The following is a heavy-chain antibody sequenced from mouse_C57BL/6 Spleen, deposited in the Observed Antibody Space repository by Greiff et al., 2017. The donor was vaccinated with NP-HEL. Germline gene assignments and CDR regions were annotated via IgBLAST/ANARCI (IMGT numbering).Heavy chain of an antibody. CDR3: AGANWDLYYFDY. CDR1: GYTFTSYW. D-gene: IGHD4-1*01. Sequence: QVQLKQPGTELVKPGASVKLSCKASGYTFTSYWMHWVKQRPGQGLEWIGNINPSNGGTNYNEKFKSKATLTVDKSSSTAYMQLSSLTSEDSAVYYCAGANWDLYYFDYWGQGTTLTVSS. V-gene: IGHV1-53*01. J-gene: IGHJ2*01. CDR2: INPSNGGT.